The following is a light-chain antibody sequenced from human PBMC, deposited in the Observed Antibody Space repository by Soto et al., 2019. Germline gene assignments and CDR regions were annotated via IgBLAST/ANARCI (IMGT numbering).Light chain of an antibody. CDR1: QSVLYSSNNKNY. CDR3: QQYYTYPPMYT. V-gene: IGKV4-1*01. J-gene: IGKJ2*01. CDR2: WAS. Sequence: DIVMTQSPDSLAVSLGERATINCKSSQSVLYSSNNKNYLAWYQQKPGQPPKLLIYWASTRESGVPDRFSGSGSGTDFTLTISSLQAEDVAVYYCQQYYTYPPMYTFGQGTKLEIK.